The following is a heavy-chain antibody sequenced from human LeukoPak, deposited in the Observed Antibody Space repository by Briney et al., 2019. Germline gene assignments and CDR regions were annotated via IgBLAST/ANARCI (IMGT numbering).Heavy chain of an antibody. V-gene: IGHV1-18*04. CDR2: ITTYNANT. CDR3: ARIGRNSGSYPGDN. D-gene: IGHD1-26*01. J-gene: IGHJ4*02. CDR1: GYTFTGYY. Sequence: GASVKVSCKASGYTFTGYYMHWVRQAPGQGLEWMGWITTYNANTNYAQKLQGRVTMTTDTSTNTAYMELRSLRSDDTAVYYCARIGRNSGSYPGDNWGQGTLVTVSS.